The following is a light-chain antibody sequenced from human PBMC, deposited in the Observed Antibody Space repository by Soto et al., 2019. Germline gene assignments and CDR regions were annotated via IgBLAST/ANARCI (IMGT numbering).Light chain of an antibody. CDR3: QQYNSYST. V-gene: IGKV1-5*03. CDR2: KAS. Sequence: DIQMTQSPSTLSASVGDRVTISCRASQSISSWLAWYQQKPGKAPKLLIYKASSLESGVPSRFSGSGSGTEFTLTISSLQPDYFATYYCQQYNSYSTFGQGTKVEIK. CDR1: QSISSW. J-gene: IGKJ1*01.